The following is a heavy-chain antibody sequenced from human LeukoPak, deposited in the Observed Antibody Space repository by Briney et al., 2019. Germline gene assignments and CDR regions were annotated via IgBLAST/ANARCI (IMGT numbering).Heavy chain of an antibody. CDR3: ARQDYYYYGMDV. Sequence: SETLSLTCTVSGGSISSYYWSWIRQPPGKGLEWIGYIYYSVSTNYNPSLKSRVTISVDTSKNQFSLKLSSVTAADTAVYYCARQDYYYYGMDVWGQGTTVTVSS. J-gene: IGHJ6*02. CDR1: GGSISSYY. CDR2: IYYSVST. V-gene: IGHV4-59*08.